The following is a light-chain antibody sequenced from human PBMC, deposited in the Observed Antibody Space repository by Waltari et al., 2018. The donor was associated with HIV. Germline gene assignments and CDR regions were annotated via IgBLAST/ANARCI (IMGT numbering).Light chain of an antibody. J-gene: IGLJ2*01. CDR2: EGS. V-gene: IGLV2-23*01. CDR3: CSYAGSSPVL. CDR1: SSDVGSYNL. Sequence: QSALTQPASVSGSPGQSITISCTGTSSDVGSYNLVSWYQQHPGKAPKLMIYEGSKRPSGVSNRCSGSKSGSTDSLTISGLRAEDEAGYYCCSYAGSSPVLFGGGTKLTVL.